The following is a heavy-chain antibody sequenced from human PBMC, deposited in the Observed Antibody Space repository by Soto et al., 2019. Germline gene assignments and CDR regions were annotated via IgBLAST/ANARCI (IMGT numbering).Heavy chain of an antibody. CDR2: IRGRDLST. CDR1: GFTFSSYA. CDR3: AKGGYTSPYDY. D-gene: IGHD5-12*01. V-gene: IGHV3-23*01. J-gene: IGHJ4*02. Sequence: GGSLRLSCAASGFTFSSYAMTWVRQAPGKGLEWVSTIRGRDLSTYYADSVKGRFTISRDNSINTLFLHMSSLTAEDTAIYYCAKGGYTSPYDYWGLGTLVTVSS.